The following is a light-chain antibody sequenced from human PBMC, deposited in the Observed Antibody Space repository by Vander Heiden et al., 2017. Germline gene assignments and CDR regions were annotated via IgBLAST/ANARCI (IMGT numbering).Light chain of an antibody. J-gene: IGKJ2*01. CDR1: QSSTNY. CDR3: QHSYSAPYT. Sequence: DIQMTQSPSSLSASVGDRVTITCRASQSSTNYLNWYQQKPGEAPKLLIYAASTLESGVPSRFSGGGSGTDFTLTISSLQPEDFATYYCQHSYSAPYTFGQGTKLEIK. CDR2: AAS. V-gene: IGKV1-39*01.